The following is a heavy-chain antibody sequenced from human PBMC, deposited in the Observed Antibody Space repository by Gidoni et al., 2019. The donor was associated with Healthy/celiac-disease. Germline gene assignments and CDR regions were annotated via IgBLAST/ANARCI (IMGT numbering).Heavy chain of an antibody. V-gene: IGHV4-4*07. J-gene: IGHJ6*02. CDR1: GGSISSYY. CDR2: IYTSGST. Sequence: QVQLQESGAGLVKPSETLSLTCTVSGGSISSYYWRWLRQPAGKGLEWIGRIYTSGSTNYNPSHKGRVTMSVDTTTNEYSLRLSSMNAADTAVDYCAGDRTNPTMVRALAGYYYDGMDVWGQGTTVTVSS. CDR3: AGDRTNPTMVRALAGYYYDGMDV. D-gene: IGHD3-10*01.